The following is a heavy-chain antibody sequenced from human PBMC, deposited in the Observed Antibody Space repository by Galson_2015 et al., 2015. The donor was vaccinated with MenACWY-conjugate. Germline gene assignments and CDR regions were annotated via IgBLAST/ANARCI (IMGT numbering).Heavy chain of an antibody. J-gene: IGHJ4*02. CDR3: ARNCNPWYSSLPYYFDY. V-gene: IGHV4-39*01. D-gene: IGHD6-19*01. Sequence: SLTCTVSGGSVGSRRYSWGWIRQPPGKGLEWIGSFYYSGSTYYNPSLKSRVTISVDTSKNQFSLNLNSVTASDTAVYYCARNCNPWYSSLPYYFDYWGQGTLVTVSS. CDR1: GGSVGSRRYS. CDR2: FYYSGST.